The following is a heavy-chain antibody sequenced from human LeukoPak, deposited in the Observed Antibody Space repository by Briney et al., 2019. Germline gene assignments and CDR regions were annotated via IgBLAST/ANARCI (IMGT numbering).Heavy chain of an antibody. J-gene: IGHJ4*02. CDR3: ATETSHYCSSFDY. Sequence: GGSLRLSCAASGFTFSSYAMHWVRQAPGKGLEWVAVISYDGSNKYYADSVKGRFTISRDNSKNTLYLQMNSLRAEDTAVYYCATETSHYCSSFDYWGQGTLVTVSS. CDR1: GFTFSSYA. V-gene: IGHV3-30-3*01. CDR2: ISYDGSNK. D-gene: IGHD6-6*01.